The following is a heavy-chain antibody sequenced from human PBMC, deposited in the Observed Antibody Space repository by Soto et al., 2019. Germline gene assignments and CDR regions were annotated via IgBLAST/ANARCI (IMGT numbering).Heavy chain of an antibody. CDR2: TYYRSKWYN. J-gene: IGHJ6*02. V-gene: IGHV6-1*01. Sequence: PSQTLSLTCAISGDSVSSNSAAWNWIRQSPSRGLEWLGRTYYRSKWYNDYAVSVKSRITINPDTSKNQFSLQLNSVTPEDTAVYYCAREYKQWLVIGYYGMDVWGQGTTVTVS. CDR3: AREYKQWLVIGYYGMDV. D-gene: IGHD6-19*01. CDR1: GDSVSSNSAA.